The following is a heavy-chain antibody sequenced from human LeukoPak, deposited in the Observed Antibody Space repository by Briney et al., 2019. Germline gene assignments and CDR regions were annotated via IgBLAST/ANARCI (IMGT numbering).Heavy chain of an antibody. J-gene: IGHJ4*02. CDR3: ARDGGDYDILTGYYDY. CDR2: INPSGGST. Sequence: ASVKVSCKASGYTFTSYYMHWVRQAPGQGLGWMGIINPSGGSTSYAQKFQGRVTMTRDTSTSTVYMELSSLRSEDTAVYYCARDGGDYDILTGYYDYWGQGTLVTVSS. V-gene: IGHV1-46*01. D-gene: IGHD3-9*01. CDR1: GYTFTSYY.